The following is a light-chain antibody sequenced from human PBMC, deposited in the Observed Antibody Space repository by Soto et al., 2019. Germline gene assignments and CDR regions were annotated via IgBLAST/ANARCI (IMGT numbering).Light chain of an antibody. CDR1: SSDVGAYIY. CDR3: CSYTSSRTYV. J-gene: IGLJ1*01. CDR2: EVT. Sequence: QSVLTQPASVSGSPGQSITISCTGTSSDVGAYIYVSWYQHHPGKAPKVMIYEVTNRPSGVSDRFSGSKSGNTASLTISGLQAEEEADYYCCSYTSSRTYVFGPGTKVTVL. V-gene: IGLV2-14*01.